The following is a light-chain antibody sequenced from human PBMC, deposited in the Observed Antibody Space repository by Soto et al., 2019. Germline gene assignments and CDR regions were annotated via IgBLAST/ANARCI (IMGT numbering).Light chain of an antibody. CDR3: CSYAGSYIFL. CDR1: SSDVGGYNF. Sequence: QSVLTQPRSVSGSLGQSVTISCTGTSSDVGGYNFVSWYQHHPGKAPTLMIYDVTERPSGVPDRFSGSRSGNTASLTISGLQAEDEADYYCCSYAGSYIFLFGGGTKVTVL. CDR2: DVT. V-gene: IGLV2-11*01. J-gene: IGLJ2*01.